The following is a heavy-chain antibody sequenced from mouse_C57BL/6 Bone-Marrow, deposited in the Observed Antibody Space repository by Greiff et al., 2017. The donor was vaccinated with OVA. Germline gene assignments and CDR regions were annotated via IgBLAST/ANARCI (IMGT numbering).Heavy chain of an antibody. V-gene: IGHV1-82*01. CDR2: IYPGDGDT. CDR1: GYAFSSSW. Sequence: VQLKESGPELVKPGASVKISCKASGYAFSSSWMNWVKQRPGKGLEWIGRIYPGDGDTNYNGKFKGKATLTADKSSSTAYMQLSSLTSEDSAVYFCARSGTAQDFDYWGQGTTLTVSS. CDR3: ARSGTAQDFDY. D-gene: IGHD3-2*02. J-gene: IGHJ2*01.